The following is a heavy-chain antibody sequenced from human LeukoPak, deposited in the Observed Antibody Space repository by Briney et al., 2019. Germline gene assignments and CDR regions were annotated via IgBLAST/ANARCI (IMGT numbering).Heavy chain of an antibody. CDR2: IYSGGST. CDR3: ARDSSSWYSLGYYYGMDV. CDR1: GFTIRNNW. Sequence: GGSLRLSCGVSGFTIRNNWMTWVRQAPGKGLEWVSVIYSGGSTYYADSVRGRFTISRDNSKNTLYLQMNSLRAGDTAVYYCARDSSSWYSLGYYYGMDVWGQGTTVTVSS. V-gene: IGHV3-66*01. D-gene: IGHD6-13*01. J-gene: IGHJ6*02.